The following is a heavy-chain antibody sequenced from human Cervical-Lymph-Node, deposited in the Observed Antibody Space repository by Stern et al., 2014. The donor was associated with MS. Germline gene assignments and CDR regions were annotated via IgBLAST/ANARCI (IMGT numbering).Heavy chain of an antibody. J-gene: IGHJ5*02. Sequence: MQLVESGAEVKKPGSSVNVSCMASGGTFSSSYAITWMRQAPGQGLEWMGRIIPILGLPYYAQKFQGRVTITPDTSTNTAYMGLNSLTSEDTAVYYCARGVVSNRATATLHNLFDPWGQGTLVTVSS. CDR3: ARGVVSNRATATLHNLFDP. V-gene: IGHV1-69*09. D-gene: IGHD1-1*01. CDR2: IIPILGLP. CDR1: GGTFSSSYA.